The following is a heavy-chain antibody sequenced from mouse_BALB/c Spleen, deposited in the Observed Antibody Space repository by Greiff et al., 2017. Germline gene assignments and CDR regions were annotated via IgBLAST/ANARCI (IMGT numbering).Heavy chain of an antibody. CDR3: ARRGDGNYGFDY. J-gene: IGHJ2*01. D-gene: IGHD2-1*01. CDR1: GYTFTSYY. Sequence: VQLQQSGPELVKPGASVKMSCKASGYTFTSYYIHWVKQRPGQGLEWIGWIYPGDGSTKYNEKFKGKTTLTADKSSSTAYMLLSSLTSEDSAIYFCARRGDGNYGFDYWGQGTTLTVAS. V-gene: IGHV1S56*01. CDR2: IYPGDGST.